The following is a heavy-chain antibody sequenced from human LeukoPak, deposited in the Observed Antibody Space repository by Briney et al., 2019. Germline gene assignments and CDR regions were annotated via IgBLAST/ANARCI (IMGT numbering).Heavy chain of an antibody. Sequence: GGSLRLSCAASGFTFSSYAMSWVRQAPGKGLEWVSGISGSGASTYYADSVKGRFTISRDNSKNTLYPQMNSLRAEDTAVYYCAKSYPVTTFGHSEGMDVWGQGTLVTVSS. CDR1: GFTFSSYA. CDR3: AKSYPVTTFGHSEGMDV. V-gene: IGHV3-23*01. J-gene: IGHJ6*02. CDR2: ISGSGAST. D-gene: IGHD4-17*01.